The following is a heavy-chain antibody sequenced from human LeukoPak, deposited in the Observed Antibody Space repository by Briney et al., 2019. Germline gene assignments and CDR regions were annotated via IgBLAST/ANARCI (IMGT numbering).Heavy chain of an antibody. CDR2: ISAYNGNT. CDR1: GYTFTSYA. CDR3: ARYSSSWYILDY. J-gene: IGHJ4*02. Sequence: ASVKVSCKASGYTFTSYAMNWVRQAPGQGLEWMGWISAYNGNTNYAQKLQGRVTMTTDTSTSTAYMELRSLRSDDTAVYYCARYSSSWYILDYWGQGTLVTVSS. D-gene: IGHD6-13*01. V-gene: IGHV1-18*01.